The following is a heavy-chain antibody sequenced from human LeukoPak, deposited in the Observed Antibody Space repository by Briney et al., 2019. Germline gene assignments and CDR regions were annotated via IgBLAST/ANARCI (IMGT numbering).Heavy chain of an antibody. J-gene: IGHJ5*02. Sequence: ASVKVSCKASGYTXTSYYMYWVRQAPGQGLEWMGIINPSGGSTTYAQKLQGRVTMTRDTSTSTVYMELSSLRSEDTAVYYCARGSSGAVDKWFDPWGQGTLVTVSS. V-gene: IGHV1-46*01. D-gene: IGHD6-19*01. CDR2: INPSGGST. CDR3: ARGSSGAVDKWFDP. CDR1: GYTXTSYY.